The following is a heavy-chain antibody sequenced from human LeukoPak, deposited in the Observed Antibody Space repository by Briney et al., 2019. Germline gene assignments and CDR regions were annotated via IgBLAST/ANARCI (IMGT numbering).Heavy chain of an antibody. CDR3: ARASSSWSGSYSPHYYYYMDV. V-gene: IGHV4-39*07. D-gene: IGHD1-26*01. Sequence: PSETLSLTCTVSGGSISSSSYYWGWIRQPPGKGLEYIGSASHSGNTYYNPSLKSRVTISVDTSKNQFSLKLSSVTAADTAVYYCARASSSWSGSYSPHYYYYMDVWGKGTTVTVSS. CDR1: GGSISSSSYY. CDR2: ASHSGNT. J-gene: IGHJ6*03.